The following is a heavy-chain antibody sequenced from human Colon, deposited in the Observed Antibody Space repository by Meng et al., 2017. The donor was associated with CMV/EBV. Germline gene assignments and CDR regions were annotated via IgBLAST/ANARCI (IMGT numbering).Heavy chain of an antibody. CDR1: SFSGCY. D-gene: IGHD3-3*01. CDR3: ARGRWVLRFLEWLNNWFDP. V-gene: IGHV4-34*01. J-gene: IGHJ5*02. CDR2: INHSGST. Sequence: SFSGCYWSWSRQPPGKGLEWSGEINHSGSTNYNPSLKNRVTISVDTSKNQFSLKLSSVTAADTAVYYCARGRWVLRFLEWLNNWFDPWGQGTLVTVSS.